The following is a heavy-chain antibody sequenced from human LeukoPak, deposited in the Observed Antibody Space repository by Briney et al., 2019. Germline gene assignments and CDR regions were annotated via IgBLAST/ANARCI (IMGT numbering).Heavy chain of an antibody. CDR2: INHGEST. CDR3: ARGRTYYYDTSGYYPSIYYGMDV. Sequence: MASETLSLTCAVSGGSFSGYYWYWIRQPPGKGLGWIGEINHGESTNYNPSLKSRATLSVDTSKNQFSLKLTSVTAADTAVYYCARGRTYYYDTSGYYPSIYYGMDVWGQGTTVIVSS. V-gene: IGHV4-34*01. J-gene: IGHJ6*02. D-gene: IGHD3-22*01. CDR1: GGSFSGYY.